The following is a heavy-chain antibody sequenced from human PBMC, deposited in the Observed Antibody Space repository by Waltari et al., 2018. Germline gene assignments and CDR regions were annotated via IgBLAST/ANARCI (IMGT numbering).Heavy chain of an antibody. D-gene: IGHD6-19*01. CDR3: ARDFPSHSSGWPGGAFDI. Sequence: QVQLVESGGGVVQPGRSLRLSCAASGFTFSSYALHWVRQAPGKGLEWVAVISYDGSNKYYADSVKGRFTISRDNSKNTLYLQMNSLRAEDTAVYYCARDFPSHSSGWPGGAFDIWGQGTMVTVSS. CDR2: ISYDGSNK. J-gene: IGHJ3*02. V-gene: IGHV3-30*01. CDR1: GFTFSSYA.